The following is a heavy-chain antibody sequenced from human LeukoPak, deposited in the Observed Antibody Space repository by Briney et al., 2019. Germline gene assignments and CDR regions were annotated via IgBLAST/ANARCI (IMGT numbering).Heavy chain of an antibody. V-gene: IGHV4-61*02. Sequence: PSQTLSLTCTVSGGSISSGSYYRSWIRQPAGTGLEWIGRIYTSGSTNYNPSLKSRVTISVDTSKNQFSLKLSSVTAADTAVYYCARVADYYESSGYYDYWGQGTLVTVSS. D-gene: IGHD3-22*01. CDR2: IYTSGST. CDR1: GGSISSGSYY. J-gene: IGHJ4*02. CDR3: ARVADYYESSGYYDY.